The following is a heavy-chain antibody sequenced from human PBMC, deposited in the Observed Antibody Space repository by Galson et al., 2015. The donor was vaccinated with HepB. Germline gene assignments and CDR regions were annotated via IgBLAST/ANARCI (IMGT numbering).Heavy chain of an antibody. CDR3: AREGCSSTSCYGAYYYYYGMDV. D-gene: IGHD2-2*01. V-gene: IGHV3-20*04. CDR2: INWNGGST. CDR1: GFTFDDYG. J-gene: IGHJ6*02. Sequence: SLRLSCAASGFTFDDYGMSWVRQAPGKGLEWVSGINWNGGSTGYADSVKGRFTISRDNAKNSLYLQMNSLRAEDTALYYCAREGCSSTSCYGAYYYYYGMDVWGQGTTVTVSS.